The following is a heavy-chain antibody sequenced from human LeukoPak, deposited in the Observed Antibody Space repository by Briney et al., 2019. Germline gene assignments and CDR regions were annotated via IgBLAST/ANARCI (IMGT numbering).Heavy chain of an antibody. D-gene: IGHD3-10*02. Sequence: GGSLRLSCAASGFIFSNAWMSWVRQAPGKGLEWVGRIKRKTDGGTTGYAAPVKGRFTISRDDSKNTLYLQMNSLKAEDTAVYYCAELGITMIGGVWGKGTTVAISS. J-gene: IGHJ6*04. V-gene: IGHV3-15*01. CDR1: GFIFSNAW. CDR3: AELGITMIGGV. CDR2: IKRKTDGGTT.